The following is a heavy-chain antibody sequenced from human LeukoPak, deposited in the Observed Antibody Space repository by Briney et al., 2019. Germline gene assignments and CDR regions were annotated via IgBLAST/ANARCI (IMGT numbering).Heavy chain of an antibody. CDR3: ANSGSGKVDY. Sequence: GALRLSCAASGFTFSSYGMSWVRQAPGKGLKWVSAISGSGGSTHYADSVKGRFTISRDNSKNTLYLQMNSLRAEDTAVYYCANSGSGKVDYWGQGTLVTVSS. V-gene: IGHV3-23*01. D-gene: IGHD3-10*01. J-gene: IGHJ4*02. CDR1: GFTFSSYG. CDR2: ISGSGGST.